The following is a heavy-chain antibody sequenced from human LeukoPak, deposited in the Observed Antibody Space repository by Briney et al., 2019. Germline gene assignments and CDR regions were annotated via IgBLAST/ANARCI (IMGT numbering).Heavy chain of an antibody. CDR1: GFTFSSYA. CDR2: ISGGGTDT. Sequence: GGSLRLSCAASGFTFSSYAMSWVRQAPGKGLKWVSFISGGGTDTYYTDSLKGRFTISRDNSRNTLYLQMDSLRVDDTAVYYCAKDGGVGRGAFDIWGQGTTVTVSS. V-gene: IGHV3-23*01. J-gene: IGHJ3*02. CDR3: AKDGGVGRGAFDI. D-gene: IGHD3-16*01.